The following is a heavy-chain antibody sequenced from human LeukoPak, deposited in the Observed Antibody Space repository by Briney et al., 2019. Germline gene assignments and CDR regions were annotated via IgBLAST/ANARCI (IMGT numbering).Heavy chain of an antibody. CDR3: AKPPEGYYDSSGSAT. Sequence: PGGSLRLSCAASGFTLSTFGNHWVRQAPGKGLEWVASISSDGNNKYYVGSVEGRFTISRDNSKNTLYLQMNSLRAEDTAVYYCAKPPEGYYDSSGSATWGQGTLVTVSS. V-gene: IGHV3-30*18. CDR2: ISSDGNNK. J-gene: IGHJ5*02. D-gene: IGHD3-22*01. CDR1: GFTLSTFG.